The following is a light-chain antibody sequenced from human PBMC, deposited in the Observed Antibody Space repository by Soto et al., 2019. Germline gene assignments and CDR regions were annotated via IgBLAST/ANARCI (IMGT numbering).Light chain of an antibody. CDR2: DVS. CDR3: SSSTTTTSLVV. V-gene: IGLV2-14*01. J-gene: IGLJ3*02. CDR1: SSDIGDYNY. Sequence: QSALTQPASVSGSPGQSITISCTGTSSDIGDYNYVFWYQQYPGRVPKLVIYDVSHRPSGVSNRFSGSKSGNTASLTISGHQAEDEAYYYCSSSTTTTSLVVFGGGTKLTVL.